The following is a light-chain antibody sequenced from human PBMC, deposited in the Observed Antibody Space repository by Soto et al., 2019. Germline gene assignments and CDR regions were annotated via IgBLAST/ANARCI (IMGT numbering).Light chain of an antibody. J-gene: IGLJ3*02. CDR3: QSYDSSLSGWV. CDR1: SSNIGAGYD. CDR2: GNS. V-gene: IGLV1-40*01. Sequence: QSVLTQPASVSGAPGQRVTISCTGSSSNIGAGYDVHWYQQLPGTAPKLLIYGNSNRPSGVPDRFSGSKSGTSASLAITGLQAEDEADYSCQSYDSSLSGWVFGGGTKLTVL.